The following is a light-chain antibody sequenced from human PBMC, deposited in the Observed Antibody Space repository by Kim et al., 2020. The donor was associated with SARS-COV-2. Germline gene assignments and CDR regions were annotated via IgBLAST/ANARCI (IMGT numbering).Light chain of an antibody. CDR1: RGGCASSC. V-gene: IGLV6-57*03. Sequence: GETVTSSCTRSRGGCASSCVQWYQQRPGSAPPTVIFEDNQRPSGVPDRFSGSIDSSTNSASLTISGLKTEDEAVYYCQSYDSNNWIFGGGTQLTVL. CDR2: EDN. J-gene: IGLJ2*01. CDR3: QSYDSNNWI.